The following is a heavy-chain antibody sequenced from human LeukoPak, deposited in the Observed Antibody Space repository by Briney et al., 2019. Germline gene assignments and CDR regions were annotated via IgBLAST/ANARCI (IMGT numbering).Heavy chain of an antibody. CDR2: IYYSGST. J-gene: IGHJ5*02. Sequence: PSQTLSLTCTVSGGSISSGGYYWSWIRQPPGKGLEWIGYIYYSGSTNYNPSLKSRVTISVDTSKNQFSLKLSSVTAADTAVYYCARDLLRNWFDPWGQGTLVTVSS. D-gene: IGHD3-3*01. CDR3: ARDLLRNWFDP. V-gene: IGHV4-61*08. CDR1: GGSISSGGYY.